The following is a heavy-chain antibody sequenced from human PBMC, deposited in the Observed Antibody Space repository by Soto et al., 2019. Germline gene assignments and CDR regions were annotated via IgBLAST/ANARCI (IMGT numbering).Heavy chain of an antibody. D-gene: IGHD1-26*01. CDR2: IYYSGST. Sequence: SETPSLTCTVSGGAISSGGYYWSWIRHHPGKGLEWIGYIYYSGSTYYNPSLKSRVTISVDTSKNQFSLKLSSVTAADTAVYYCARGWYIVGATTLDYWGQGILVTVSS. J-gene: IGHJ4*02. CDR3: ARGWYIVGATTLDY. V-gene: IGHV4-31*03. CDR1: GGAISSGGYY.